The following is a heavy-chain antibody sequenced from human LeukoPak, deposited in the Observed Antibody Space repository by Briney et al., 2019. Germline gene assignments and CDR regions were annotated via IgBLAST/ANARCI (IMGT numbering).Heavy chain of an antibody. V-gene: IGHV3-21*01. D-gene: IGHD1-26*01. CDR3: ARGGRGATTPDY. Sequence: GGSLRLSCAASGFTFDDYGMSWVRQAPGKGLEWVSSISSSSSYIYYADSVKGRFTISRDNAKNSLYLQMNSLRAEDTAVYYCARGGRGATTPDYWGQGTLVTVSS. J-gene: IGHJ4*02. CDR1: GFTFDDYG. CDR2: ISSSSSYI.